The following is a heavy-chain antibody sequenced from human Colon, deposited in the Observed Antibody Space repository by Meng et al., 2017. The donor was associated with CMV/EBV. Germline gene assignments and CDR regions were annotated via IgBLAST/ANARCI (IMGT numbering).Heavy chain of an antibody. CDR3: AKGGQWLITS. D-gene: IGHD6-19*01. Sequence: AGSLSLTCAVSGFTFDDYTMHWVRHAPGKALEWVSLISRDGRAAYYGDSVKGRFTISRDNSKNSFFPQMNSLRSEDTALYYCAKGGQWLITSWGQGTLVTVSS. V-gene: IGHV3-43*01. J-gene: IGHJ5*02. CDR2: ISRDGRAA. CDR1: GFTFDDYT.